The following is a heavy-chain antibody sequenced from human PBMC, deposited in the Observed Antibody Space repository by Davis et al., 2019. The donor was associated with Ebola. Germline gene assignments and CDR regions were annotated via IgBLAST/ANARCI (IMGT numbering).Heavy chain of an antibody. V-gene: IGHV4-30-2*01. Sequence: SETLSLTCSVSGGSISSGGYSWSWIRQPPGKGLEWIGYIYHSGSAYYNPSLKSRVTMSVDRSRNQFSLKLTSVTAADTAVYYPPPFHYWGQGALVPVSS. CDR2: IYHSGSA. CDR1: GGSISSGGYS. J-gene: IGHJ4*02. CDR3: PPFHY. D-gene: IGHD2/OR15-2a*01.